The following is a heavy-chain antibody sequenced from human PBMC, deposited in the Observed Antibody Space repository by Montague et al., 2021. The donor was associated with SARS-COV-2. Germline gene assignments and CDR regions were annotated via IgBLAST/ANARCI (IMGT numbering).Heavy chain of an antibody. V-gene: IGHV3-7*01. J-gene: IGHJ4*02. CDR3: VRDLSGSQYLYYFDY. CDR2: IQQDGSKK. CDR1: GFTFSNYW. Sequence: SLSLSCAASGFTFSNYWMSWVRQAPGRGLEWVANIQQDGSKKYYTISRDNAKKSLYLQMNSLRAEDTAVYYCVRDLSGSQYLYYFDYWGQGTLVTVSS. D-gene: IGHD3-3*01.